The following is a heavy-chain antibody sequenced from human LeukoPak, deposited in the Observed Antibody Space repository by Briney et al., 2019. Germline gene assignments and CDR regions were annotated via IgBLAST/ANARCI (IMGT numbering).Heavy chain of an antibody. V-gene: IGHV3-53*01. J-gene: IGHJ5*02. CDR3: AREVGATRGLDP. CDR2: IYSGGST. CDR1: GFNVSSNY. Sequence: GGSLRLSCAASGFNVSSNYMSWVRQAPGKGLEWVSIIYSGGSTYYADSVKGRFTISRDTSKNTLYLQMNSLRAEDTAVYYCAREVGATRGLDPWGQGTLVTVSS. D-gene: IGHD1-26*01.